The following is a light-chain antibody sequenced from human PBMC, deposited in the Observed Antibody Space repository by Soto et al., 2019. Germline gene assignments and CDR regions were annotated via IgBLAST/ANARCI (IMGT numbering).Light chain of an antibody. CDR1: NSDVGGYNY. CDR2: DVS. J-gene: IGLJ1*01. Sequence: QSVLTQPASVSGPPGQSITISCTGTNSDVGGYNYVSWYQQHPGKAPKLMIYDVSNRPSGVSDRFSGSKSGNAASLTITGLQPEDEADYYCSSYASSSPPYVFGTGTKLTVL. CDR3: SSYASSSPPYV. V-gene: IGLV2-14*03.